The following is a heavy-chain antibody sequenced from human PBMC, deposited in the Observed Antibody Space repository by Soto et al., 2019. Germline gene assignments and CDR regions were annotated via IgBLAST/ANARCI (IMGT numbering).Heavy chain of an antibody. CDR3: AKDPELHPYYYGMDV. V-gene: IGHV3-30*18. Sequence: QVQLVESGGGVVQPGRSLRLSCAASGFTFSSYGMHWVRQAPGKGLEWVAVISYDGSNKYYADSVKGRFTISRDNSKNTLYLQMNSLRAEDTAVYYCAKDPELHPYYYGMDVWGQGTTVTVSS. J-gene: IGHJ6*02. CDR2: ISYDGSNK. CDR1: GFTFSSYG. D-gene: IGHD1-7*01.